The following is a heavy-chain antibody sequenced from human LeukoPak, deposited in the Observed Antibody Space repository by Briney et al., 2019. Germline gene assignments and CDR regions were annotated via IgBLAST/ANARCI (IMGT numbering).Heavy chain of an antibody. D-gene: IGHD3-10*01. J-gene: IGHJ4*02. V-gene: IGHV3-64D*06. Sequence: GGSLRLSCSASGFTFSSYAMHWVRQAPGKGLEYVSAISSNGGSTYYADSVKGRFTISRDNSKNTLYLQMSSLRAEDTAVYYCVKESEWFGESPAVADYWGQGTLVTVSS. CDR1: GFTFSSYA. CDR3: VKESEWFGESPAVADY. CDR2: ISSNGGST.